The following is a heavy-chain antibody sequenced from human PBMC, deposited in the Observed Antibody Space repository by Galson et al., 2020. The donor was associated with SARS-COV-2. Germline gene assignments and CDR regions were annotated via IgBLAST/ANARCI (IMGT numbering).Heavy chain of an antibody. D-gene: IGHD6-13*01. CDR3: ATEIAAAGPDY. J-gene: IGHJ4*02. CDR1: GFSFSSYA. CDR2: ISRSANDI. Sequence: GSLRLSCAASGFSFSSYAMNWVRQAPGKGLEWVSYISRSANDIYYADSVKGRFTVSRDNAMHSLHLQMNSLRAEDTAIYYCATEIAAAGPDYWGQGTLVTVSS. V-gene: IGHV3-48*03.